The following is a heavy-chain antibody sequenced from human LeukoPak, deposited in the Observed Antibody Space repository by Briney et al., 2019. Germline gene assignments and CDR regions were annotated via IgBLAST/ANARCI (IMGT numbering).Heavy chain of an antibody. J-gene: IGHJ4*02. Sequence: GGSLRLSCAASGFTFSSYSMNWVRQAPGKGLEWVSYISSSSSTIYYADSVKGRFTISRDNAKNSLYLQMNSLRAEDTAVYYCARRQLYSNSLGAFDYWGQGTLVTVSS. CDR2: ISSSSSTI. CDR3: ARRQLYSNSLGAFDY. V-gene: IGHV3-48*01. D-gene: IGHD4-11*01. CDR1: GFTFSSYS.